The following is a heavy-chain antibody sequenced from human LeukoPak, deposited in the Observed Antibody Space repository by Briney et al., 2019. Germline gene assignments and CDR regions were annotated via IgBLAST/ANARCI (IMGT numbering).Heavy chain of an antibody. CDR1: GASIRSCY. Sequence: PSETLSLTCTVSGASIRSCYWSWIRQPPGEGLEWIAYMYYTESPNYNPSLKSRVSMSGDSSRNQFSLKLNSVTAADTAVYYCARSYDTNNRQRFDYWGQGILVSVSP. D-gene: IGHD3-22*01. CDR2: MYYTESP. CDR3: ARSYDTNNRQRFDY. J-gene: IGHJ4*02. V-gene: IGHV4-59*08.